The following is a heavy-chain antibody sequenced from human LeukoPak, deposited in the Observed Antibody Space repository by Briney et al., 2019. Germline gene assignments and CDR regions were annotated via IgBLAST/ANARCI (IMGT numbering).Heavy chain of an antibody. CDR1: GGSFSGYY. Sequence: SETPSLTCAVYGGSFSGYYWSWIRQPPGKGLEWIGEINHSGSTNYNPSLKSRVTISVDTSKNQFSLKLSSVTAADTAVYYCARIAPTTAFDYWGQGTLVTVSS. V-gene: IGHV4-34*01. CDR2: INHSGST. CDR3: ARIAPTTAFDY. J-gene: IGHJ4*02. D-gene: IGHD4-17*01.